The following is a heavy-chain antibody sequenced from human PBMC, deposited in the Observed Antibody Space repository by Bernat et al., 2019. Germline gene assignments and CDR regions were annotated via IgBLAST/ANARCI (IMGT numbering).Heavy chain of an antibody. Sequence: QLQLQESGPGLVKPSETLSLTCTVSGGSISSSSYYWGWIRQPPGKGLEWIGSIYYSGSTYYNPSLKSRVTISVDTSKNQFSLKLSSVTAADTAVYYRARHISYRGLLTAFDYWGQGTLVTVSS. CDR3: ARHISYRGLLTAFDY. V-gene: IGHV4-39*01. CDR2: IYYSGST. J-gene: IGHJ4*02. D-gene: IGHD3-10*01. CDR1: GGSISSSSYY.